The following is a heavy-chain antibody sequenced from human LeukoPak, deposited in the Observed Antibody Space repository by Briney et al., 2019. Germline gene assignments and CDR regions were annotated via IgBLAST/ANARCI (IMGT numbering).Heavy chain of an antibody. V-gene: IGHV3-20*04. CDR3: ARVSNRAITIFGVVTIRGYFDY. CDR1: GFTFDDYG. Sequence: PGGSLRLSCAASGFTFDDYGMSWVRQAPGKGLEWVSGINWNGGNTGYADSVKGRFTISRDNAKNSLYLQMNSLRAEDTALYYCARVSNRAITIFGVVTIRGYFDYWGQGTLVTVSS. J-gene: IGHJ4*02. CDR2: INWNGGNT. D-gene: IGHD3-3*01.